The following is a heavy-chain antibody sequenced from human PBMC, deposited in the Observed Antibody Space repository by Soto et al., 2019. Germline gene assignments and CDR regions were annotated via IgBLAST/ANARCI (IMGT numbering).Heavy chain of an antibody. J-gene: IGHJ6*03. CDR1: GDSVTSVIDY. CDR3: ARGVGLGYYYYHMDL. Sequence: PSETLSLTCTVSGDSVTSVIDYWSWIRQPPGKGLEWIGYIYYSGSADYNPSLGSRVTISIDTSKNQSSLKLTSVTAADTAVYYCARGVGLGYYYYHMDLWGKGTTVT. D-gene: IGHD3-10*01. V-gene: IGHV4-61*01. CDR2: IYYSGSA.